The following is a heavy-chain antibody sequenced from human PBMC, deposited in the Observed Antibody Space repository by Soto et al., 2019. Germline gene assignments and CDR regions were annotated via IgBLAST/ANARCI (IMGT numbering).Heavy chain of an antibody. CDR1: GGSMSPYY. J-gene: IGHJ5*02. D-gene: IGHD3-10*01. Sequence: PSETLSLTCTVSGGSMSPYYWSWIRQSPEGGLEWIGYVFYSGDTNYNPSLQSRVTISVDTSMNHFSLKLTSVTAADTAVYYCARHFFGSPFDPWGPGILVTVSS. CDR2: VFYSGDT. V-gene: IGHV4-59*08. CDR3: ARHFFGSPFDP.